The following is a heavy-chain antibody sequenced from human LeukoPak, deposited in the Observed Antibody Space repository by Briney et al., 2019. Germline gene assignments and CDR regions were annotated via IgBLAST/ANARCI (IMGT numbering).Heavy chain of an antibody. J-gene: IGHJ4*02. CDR3: ARSSGAYRSFDY. V-gene: IGHV4-59*01. D-gene: IGHD1-26*01. CDR2: ICYSGTT. CDR1: GGSLSIYY. Sequence: KPSETLSLTCTLSGGSLSIYYWSWIRQPPGKGREWIGNICYSGTTDYNPALKSRVTISVVTSNNQFSLKLSSAAAADTAVYYCARSSGAYRSFDYWGQGTLVPVSS.